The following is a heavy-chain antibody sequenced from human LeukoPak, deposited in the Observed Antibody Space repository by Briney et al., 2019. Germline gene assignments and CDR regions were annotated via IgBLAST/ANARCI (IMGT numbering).Heavy chain of an antibody. D-gene: IGHD3-10*01. CDR1: GYSISSGYY. CDR3: ARARGFGELLHY. V-gene: IGHV4-38-2*02. CDR2: IYHSGST. Sequence: SETLSLTCTVSGYSISSGYYWGWIRQPPGKGLEWIGSIYHSGSTYYNPSLKSRGTISVDTSKNQFSLKLGSVTAADPAVYYCARARGFGELLHYWGQGTLVTVSS. J-gene: IGHJ4*02.